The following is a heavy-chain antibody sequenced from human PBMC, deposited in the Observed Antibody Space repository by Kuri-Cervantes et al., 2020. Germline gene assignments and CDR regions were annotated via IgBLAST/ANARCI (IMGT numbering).Heavy chain of an antibody. CDR2: ISYDGSNK. CDR1: GFTFSSYG. CDR3: AKVPPYCSGGSCYQTPEY. Sequence: GESLKISCAASGFTFSSYGMHWVRQAPGKGLEWVAVISYDGSNKYYADSVKGRFTISRDNSKNTLYLQMNSLRAEDTAVYYCAKVPPYCSGGSCYQTPEYWGQGTLVTSPQ. J-gene: IGHJ4*02. V-gene: IGHV3-30*18. D-gene: IGHD2-15*01.